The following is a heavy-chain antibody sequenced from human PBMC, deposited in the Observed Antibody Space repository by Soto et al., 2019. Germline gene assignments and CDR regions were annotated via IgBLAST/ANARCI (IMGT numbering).Heavy chain of an antibody. CDR3: AREYYGSGI. CDR1: GFTFSAYW. V-gene: IGHV3-74*01. CDR2: INSDGAIT. D-gene: IGHD3-10*01. Sequence: EVQLVESGGALIQPGGSLRISCAASGFTFSAYWMFWVRQAPGKGLVWLSRINSDGAITDYADSVRGRFTIFRDNAENTLYLQLNSLRAEGTAVYYCAREYYGSGIWGQGTLVTVSS. J-gene: IGHJ4*02.